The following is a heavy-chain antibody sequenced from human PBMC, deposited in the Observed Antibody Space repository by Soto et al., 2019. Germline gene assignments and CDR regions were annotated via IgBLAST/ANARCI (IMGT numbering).Heavy chain of an antibody. CDR1: GGSISSGDYS. V-gene: IGHV4-30-2*01. CDR2: IYHSGST. J-gene: IGHJ3*02. CDR3: ARERGYDYVWGSYRGDSGHAFDI. D-gene: IGHD3-16*02. Sequence: QLQLQESGSGLVKPSQTLSLTCAVSGGSISSGDYSWNWIRQPPGKGLEWIGYIYHSGSTYYSPSLKSRLTISLDRSQNQFSLKLTSVTAADTAVYYCARERGYDYVWGSYRGDSGHAFDIWGQGTMVTVSS.